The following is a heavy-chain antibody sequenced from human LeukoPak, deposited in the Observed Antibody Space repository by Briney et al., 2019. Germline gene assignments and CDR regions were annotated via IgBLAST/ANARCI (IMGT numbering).Heavy chain of an antibody. CDR2: IKPNSGGT. Sequence: ASVKVSCKASGYSFADYYMHWVRQAPGQGLEWMGWIKPNSGGTRSAQKFQGRVTMTRDTSISTAYMELSSLRYDDTAVYYCATAGYSAWNLDYWGQGTLVTVSS. V-gene: IGHV1-2*02. CDR1: GYSFADYY. J-gene: IGHJ4*02. D-gene: IGHD2-15*01. CDR3: ATAGYSAWNLDY.